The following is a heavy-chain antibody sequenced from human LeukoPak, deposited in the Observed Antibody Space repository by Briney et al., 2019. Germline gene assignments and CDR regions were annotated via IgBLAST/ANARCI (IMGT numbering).Heavy chain of an antibody. D-gene: IGHD2-15*01. Sequence: PGGSLRLSCAASGFTFSSYSMNWVRQAPGKGLEWVSYISSSSSTIYYADSVKGRFTISRDNAKNSLYLQMNSLRAEDTAVYYCASGRGPADAFDIWGQGTMDTVSS. J-gene: IGHJ3*02. CDR2: ISSSSSTI. V-gene: IGHV3-48*01. CDR3: ASGRGPADAFDI. CDR1: GFTFSSYS.